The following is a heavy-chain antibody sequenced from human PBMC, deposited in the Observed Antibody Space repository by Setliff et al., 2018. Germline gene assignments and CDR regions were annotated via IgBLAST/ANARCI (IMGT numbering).Heavy chain of an antibody. V-gene: IGHV4-34*01. Sequence: SETLSLTCAVYGGSFSGYHWSWIRQPPGKGLEWIGEISHSGDPNYNPSLKSRVTISLDTSKNQFSLKLTSVTAADTAVYYCARYPRPHSSSSFSVYYYYMDVWGKGTTVTVSS. CDR1: GGSFSGYH. CDR2: ISHSGDP. CDR3: ARYPRPHSSSSFSVYYYYMDV. J-gene: IGHJ6*03. D-gene: IGHD6-6*01.